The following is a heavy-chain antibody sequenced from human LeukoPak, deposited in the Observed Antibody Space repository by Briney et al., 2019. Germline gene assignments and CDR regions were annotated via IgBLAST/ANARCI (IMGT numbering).Heavy chain of an antibody. V-gene: IGHV4-4*07. Sequence: SETLSLTCTVSSGSLSGYYWSWIRQPAGKGLEWVGRIYSSGTTNYNPSLKGRVTMSLDTSKNQFSLKLTSLTAADTAVYFCAREPGSFDWWGQGTLVTVSS. CDR3: AREPGSFDW. J-gene: IGHJ4*02. CDR1: SGSLSGYY. CDR2: IYSSGTT. D-gene: IGHD3-9*01.